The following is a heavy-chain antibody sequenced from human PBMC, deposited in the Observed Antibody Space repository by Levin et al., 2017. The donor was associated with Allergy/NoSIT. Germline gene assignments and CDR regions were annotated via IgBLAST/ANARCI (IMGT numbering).Heavy chain of an antibody. D-gene: IGHD3-10*01. Sequence: GESLKISCKGSGYSFTSYWIGWVRQMPGKGLEWMGIIYPGDSDTRYSPSFQGQVTISADKSISTAYLQWSSLKASDTAMYYCATATLRGMVRGVPLFAEYFQHWGQGTLVTVSS. V-gene: IGHV5-51*01. CDR1: GYSFTSYW. J-gene: IGHJ1*01. CDR2: IYPGDSDT. CDR3: ATATLRGMVRGVPLFAEYFQH.